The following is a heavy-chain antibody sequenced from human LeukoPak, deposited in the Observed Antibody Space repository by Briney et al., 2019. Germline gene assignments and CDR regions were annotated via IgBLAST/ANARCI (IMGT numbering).Heavy chain of an antibody. CDR3: ARGSGYDLEIDY. CDR2: MNPNSGNT. V-gene: IGHV1-8*02. CDR1: GYTFTSYD. D-gene: IGHD5-12*01. J-gene: IGHJ4*02. Sequence: GSSVKVSCKASGYTFTSYDINWVRQATGQGLEWMGWMNPNSGNTGCAQKFQGRVTITRNTSISTAYMELSSLRSEDTAVYYCARGSGYDLEIDYWGQGTLVTVSS.